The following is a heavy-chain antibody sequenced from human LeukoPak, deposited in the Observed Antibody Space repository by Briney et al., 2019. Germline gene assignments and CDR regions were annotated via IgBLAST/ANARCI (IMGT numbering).Heavy chain of an antibody. V-gene: IGHV1-2*04. CDR2: INPNSGGT. CDR1: GYTFTGYY. Sequence: ASVKVSCKASGYTFTGYYMHWVRQAPVQGLEWMGWINPNSGGTNYTQKFQGWVTMTRDTSISTAYMELSRLRSDDTAVYYCARGPSIAVADFDYWGQGTQVTVSS. CDR3: ARGPSIAVADFDY. D-gene: IGHD6-19*01. J-gene: IGHJ4*02.